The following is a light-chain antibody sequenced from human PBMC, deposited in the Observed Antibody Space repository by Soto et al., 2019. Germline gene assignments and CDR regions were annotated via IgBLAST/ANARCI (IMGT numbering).Light chain of an antibody. CDR3: QQRSNWPPYT. CDR1: QSVSSY. CDR2: DAS. V-gene: IGKV3-11*01. J-gene: IGKJ2*01. Sequence: EIVLTQSPATLSLSPGERATLSCRASQSVSSYLAWYQQKPGQAPRLLIYDASNRATGITARFSGSGSGTDFTLTSSSLEPEDFAVYYCQQRSNWPPYTFDQGTKLEIK.